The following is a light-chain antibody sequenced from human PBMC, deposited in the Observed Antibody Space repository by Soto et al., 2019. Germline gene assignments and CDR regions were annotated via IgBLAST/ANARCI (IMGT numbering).Light chain of an antibody. V-gene: IGLV2-23*02. J-gene: IGLJ3*02. Sequence: QPVLTQPASVSGSPGQSITISCSGTSCDVGSYNLVSWYQQLPGKAPKLIIYEVNERPSGISDRFSGSKSGNTASLTISGLQGEDEADYYCCSYVGSSILMFGGGTKLTVL. CDR2: EVN. CDR3: CSYVGSSILM. CDR1: SCDVGSYNL.